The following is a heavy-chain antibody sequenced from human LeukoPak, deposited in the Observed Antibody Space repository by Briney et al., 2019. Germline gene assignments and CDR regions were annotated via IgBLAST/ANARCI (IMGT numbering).Heavy chain of an antibody. CDR2: IYYSGST. J-gene: IGHJ2*01. CDR1: GGSISNYW. Sequence: SETLSLTCTVSGGSISNYWWSWIRQSPGKGLEWIGHIYYSGSTKYNPSLKSRVTISVDTSKNQVSLKLRSVTAADTAVYYCARDKGPYWYFDLWGRGTLVTVSS. CDR3: ARDKGPYWYFDL. V-gene: IGHV4-59*01.